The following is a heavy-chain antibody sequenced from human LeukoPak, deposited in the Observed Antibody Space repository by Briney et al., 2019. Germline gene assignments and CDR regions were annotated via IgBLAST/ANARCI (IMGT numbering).Heavy chain of an antibody. J-gene: IGHJ4*02. CDR1: GFTFSSYG. V-gene: IGHV3-30*02. D-gene: IGHD3-16*02. CDR2: IRYDGSNK. Sequence: PGGSLRLSCAASGFTFSSYGMHWVRQAPGEGLEWVAFIRYDGSNKYYADSVKGRFTISRDNSKGTLYLQMNSLRAEDTAVYYCANYVWGSYHYFEYWGQGTLVTVSS. CDR3: ANYVWGSYHYFEY.